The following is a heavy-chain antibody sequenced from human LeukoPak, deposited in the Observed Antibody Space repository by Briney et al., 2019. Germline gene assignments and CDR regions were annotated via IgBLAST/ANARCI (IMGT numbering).Heavy chain of an antibody. CDR1: GGSISSGDYY. CDR2: IYYSGST. CDR3: ARDRHPLGYYSMDV. Sequence: TPSQTLSLTCTVSGGSISSGDYYWSWIRQPPGKGLEWIGYIYYSGSTYYNPSLKSRVTISVDTSKNQFSLKLSSVTAADTAVYYCARDRHPLGYYSMDVWGQGTTVTVSS. J-gene: IGHJ6*02. D-gene: IGHD7-27*01. V-gene: IGHV4-30-4*01.